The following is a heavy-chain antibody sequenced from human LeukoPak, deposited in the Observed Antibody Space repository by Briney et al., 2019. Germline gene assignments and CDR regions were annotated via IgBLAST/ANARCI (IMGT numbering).Heavy chain of an antibody. CDR3: ARALYAFWSGPDY. CDR2: IYYSGST. J-gene: IGHJ4*02. V-gene: IGHV4-59*01. Sequence: KPSETLSLTCTVSGGSISSYYWSWIRQPPGKGLEWIGYIYYSGSTNYNPPLKSRVTISVDTSKNQFSLKLSSVTADDTAVYYCARALYAFWSGPDYWGQGTLVTVSS. CDR1: GGSISSYY. D-gene: IGHD3-3*01.